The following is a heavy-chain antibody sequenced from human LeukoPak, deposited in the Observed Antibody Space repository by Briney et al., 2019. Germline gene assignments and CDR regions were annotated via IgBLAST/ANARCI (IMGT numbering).Heavy chain of an antibody. Sequence: PGGSLRLSCAASGFTFSSYAMHWVRQAPGKGLEWVAVISYDGSNKYYADSVKGRFILSRDNSKNTVYLQMGSLRVEDTATYYCAKDYCRDGNCPFPFLDSWGQGILVTVSS. CDR2: ISYDGSNK. J-gene: IGHJ4*02. V-gene: IGHV3-30-3*02. D-gene: IGHD2-15*01. CDR3: AKDYCRDGNCPFPFLDS. CDR1: GFTFSSYA.